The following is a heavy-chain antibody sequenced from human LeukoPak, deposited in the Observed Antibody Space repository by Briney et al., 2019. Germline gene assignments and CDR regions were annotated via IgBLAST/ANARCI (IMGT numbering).Heavy chain of an antibody. Sequence: SGTLSLTCAVSGGSISSSNWWSWVRQPPGKGLEWIGEIYHSGSTNYNPSLKSRVTISVDKSKNQFSLKLSSVTAADTAAYYCATMVRGVIPWFDPWGQGTLVTVSS. V-gene: IGHV4-4*02. CDR3: ATMVRGVIPWFDP. J-gene: IGHJ5*02. CDR1: GGSISSSNW. CDR2: IYHSGST. D-gene: IGHD3-10*01.